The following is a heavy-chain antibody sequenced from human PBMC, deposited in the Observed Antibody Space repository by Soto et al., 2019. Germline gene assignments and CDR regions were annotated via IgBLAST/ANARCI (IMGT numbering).Heavy chain of an antibody. CDR2: IYYSGST. J-gene: IGHJ3*02. D-gene: IGHD3-10*01. V-gene: IGHV4-59*01. CDR1: GGSISSYY. Sequence: SETLSLTCTVSGGSISSYYWSWIRQPPGKGLEWIGYIYYSGSTNYNPSLKSRVTISVDTSKNQFSLKLSTVTAAVTAVYYCARRRGSAFDIWGQGTMVTVSS. CDR3: ARRRGSAFDI.